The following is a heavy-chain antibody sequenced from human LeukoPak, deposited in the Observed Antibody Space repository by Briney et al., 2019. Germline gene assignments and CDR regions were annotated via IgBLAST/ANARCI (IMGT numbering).Heavy chain of an antibody. CDR2: INPNSGGT. CDR3: ARVFGLLDLIDY. D-gene: IGHD3-3*01. V-gene: IGHV1-2*02. Sequence: ASVKVSCKASGGTFSSYAISWVRQAPGQGLEWMGWINPNSGGTNYAQKFQGRVTMTRDTSISTAYMELSRLRSDDTAVYYCARVFGLLDLIDYWGQGTLVTVSS. J-gene: IGHJ4*02. CDR1: GGTFSSYA.